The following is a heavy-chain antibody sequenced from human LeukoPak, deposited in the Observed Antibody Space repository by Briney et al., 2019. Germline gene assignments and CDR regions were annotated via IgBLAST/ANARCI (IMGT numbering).Heavy chain of an antibody. J-gene: IGHJ4*02. CDR3: ARVRCSGGSCYSDY. CDR1: GYTFTGYY. D-gene: IGHD2-15*01. V-gene: IGHV1-2*02. Sequence: VSVKVSCKASGYTFTGYYMHWVRQAPGQGLEWMGWINPNSGGTNYAQKFRGRVTMTRDTSISTAYMELSRLRSDDTAVYYCARVRCSGGSCYSDYWGQGTLLPVSS. CDR2: INPNSGGT.